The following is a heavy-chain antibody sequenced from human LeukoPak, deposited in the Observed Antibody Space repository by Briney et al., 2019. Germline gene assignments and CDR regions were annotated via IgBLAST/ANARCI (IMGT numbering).Heavy chain of an antibody. J-gene: IGHJ4*02. CDR1: GGSISSGGYS. CDR3: ARGGATVPFDY. CDR2: IYHSGST. D-gene: IGHD4-17*01. V-gene: IGHV4-30-2*01. Sequence: PSETLSLTCAVSGGSISSGGYSWSWIRQPPGKGLEWIGYIYHSGSTYYNPSLKSRVTISVDRSKNQFSLKLSSVTAAGTAVYYCARGGATVPFDYWGQGTLVTVSS.